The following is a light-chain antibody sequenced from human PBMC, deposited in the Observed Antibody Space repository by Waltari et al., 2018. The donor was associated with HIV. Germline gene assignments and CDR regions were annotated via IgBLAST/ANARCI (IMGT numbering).Light chain of an antibody. Sequence: YVLTQPPSVSVAPGKTATLTCGGTNIGDKHVHWYQQKSGQAPVLVIYDDKLRPSGIPARLSGSNSGDTATLTISGVEVGDEAEYYCQVFENSRDQAFGTGTKVTVL. CDR2: DDK. J-gene: IGLJ1*01. CDR1: NIGDKH. CDR3: QVFENSRDQA. V-gene: IGLV3-21*01.